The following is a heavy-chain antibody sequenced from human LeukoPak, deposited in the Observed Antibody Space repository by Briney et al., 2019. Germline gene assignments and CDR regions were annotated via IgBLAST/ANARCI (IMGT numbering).Heavy chain of an antibody. D-gene: IGHD3-3*01. V-gene: IGHV1-2*04. Sequence: ASVKVSCKASGYTFTDYYIHWVRQAPGQGLEWLGWINPNSGVTNYAQKFQGWVTMTRDTSISTAYMELSRLRSDDTAVYYCARGPSHYDFWSGYYRPQYYYYGMDVWGQGTTVTVSS. J-gene: IGHJ6*02. CDR1: GYTFTDYY. CDR3: ARGPSHYDFWSGYYRPQYYYYGMDV. CDR2: INPNSGVT.